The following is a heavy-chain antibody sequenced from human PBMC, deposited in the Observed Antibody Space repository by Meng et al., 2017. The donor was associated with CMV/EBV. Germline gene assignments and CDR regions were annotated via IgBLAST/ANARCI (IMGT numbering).Heavy chain of an antibody. CDR3: ARGGSGWYYFDY. V-gene: IGHV3-53*01. CDR2: IYSGGST. CDR1: VFTVSSNY. D-gene: IGHD6-19*01. Sequence: LTCAASVFTVSSNYMSCVRQAPGKGLEWVSYIYSGGSTYYADSVKGRFTISRDNSKNTLYLQMNSLRAEDAAVYYCARGGSGWYYFDYWGQGTLVTVSS. J-gene: IGHJ4*02.